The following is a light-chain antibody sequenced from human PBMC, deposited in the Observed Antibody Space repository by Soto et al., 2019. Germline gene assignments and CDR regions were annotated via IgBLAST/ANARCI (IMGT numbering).Light chain of an antibody. CDR1: QSIYKW. CDR3: QQADSFPLS. CDR2: AAS. J-gene: IGKJ4*01. Sequence: DIQMPQSPSSVSASIGDRVTISCRASQSIYKWLVWYQQKPGKAPKLLIYAASSLQSGVPSRSSGSGYGTDFTLTISSLQPEDLATDYCQQADSFPLSFGGGTKVEI. V-gene: IGKV1-12*01.